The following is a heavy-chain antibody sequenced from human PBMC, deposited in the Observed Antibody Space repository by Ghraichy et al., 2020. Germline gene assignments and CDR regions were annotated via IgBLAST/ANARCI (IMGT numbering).Heavy chain of an antibody. CDR2: IYYSGNT. CDR3: ARHFFRRTFDL. V-gene: IGHV4-39*01. Sequence: SETLSLTCAVSGGSISSSSHYWGWIRQPPGKGLEWIGSIYYSGNTYYKPSLKGRVTISVDTSKNQFSLRLTSVTATDTAVYYCARHFFRRTFDLWGQGTLVTVSS. J-gene: IGHJ4*02. CDR1: GGSISSSSHY. D-gene: IGHD2/OR15-2a*01.